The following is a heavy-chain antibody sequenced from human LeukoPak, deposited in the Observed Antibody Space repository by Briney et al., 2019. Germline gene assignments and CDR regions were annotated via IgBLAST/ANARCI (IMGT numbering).Heavy chain of an antibody. Sequence: PGGSLRPSCAASGFTFSSYAMSWVRQAPGKGLEWVSAISGSGGSTYYADSVKGRFTISRDNSKNTLYLQMSSLRAEDTTVYYCANFNDYGDYGTGYWGQGTLVTVSS. D-gene: IGHD4-17*01. CDR3: ANFNDYGDYGTGY. CDR1: GFTFSSYA. J-gene: IGHJ4*02. CDR2: ISGSGGST. V-gene: IGHV3-23*01.